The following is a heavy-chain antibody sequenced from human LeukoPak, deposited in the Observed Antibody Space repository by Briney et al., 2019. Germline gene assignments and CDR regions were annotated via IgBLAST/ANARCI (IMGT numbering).Heavy chain of an antibody. J-gene: IGHJ4*02. V-gene: IGHV3-9*01. CDR1: GFTFDDYA. D-gene: IGHD3-3*01. CDR2: ISWNSGSI. Sequence: PGGSLRLSCAASGFTFDDYAMHWVRQAPGKGLEWVSGISWNSGSIGYADSVKGRFTISRDNAKNTLYLQMNSLRAEDTAVYYCAKSYTYGVVLRYFDYWGQGTLVTVSS. CDR3: AKSYTYGVVLRYFDY.